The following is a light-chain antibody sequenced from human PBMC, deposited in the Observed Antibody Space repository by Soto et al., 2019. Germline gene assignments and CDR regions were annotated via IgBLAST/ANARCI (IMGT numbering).Light chain of an antibody. Sequence: EIVLTQSPDTLSLSPGERATLSCRASQSISSTHLVWYQQKPGQAPRLLIYDASNRATGIPARFSGSGSGTDFTLTISSLDPEDFAVYYCQQRSNWPRLTFGGGTKVDIK. V-gene: IGKV3-11*01. J-gene: IGKJ4*01. CDR1: QSISSTH. CDR3: QQRSNWPRLT. CDR2: DAS.